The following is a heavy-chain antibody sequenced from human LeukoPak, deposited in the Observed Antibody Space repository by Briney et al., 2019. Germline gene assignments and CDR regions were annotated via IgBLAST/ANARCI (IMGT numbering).Heavy chain of an antibody. Sequence: ASVTVSCKASGGTFSSYAISWVRQAPGQGLEWMGGIIPIFGTANYAQKFQGRVTITADESTSTAYMELSSLRSEDTAVYYCARGTIYYDSSFVYWGQGTLVTVSS. D-gene: IGHD3-22*01. V-gene: IGHV1-69*01. CDR1: GGTFSSYA. CDR3: ARGTIYYDSSFVY. CDR2: IIPIFGTA. J-gene: IGHJ4*02.